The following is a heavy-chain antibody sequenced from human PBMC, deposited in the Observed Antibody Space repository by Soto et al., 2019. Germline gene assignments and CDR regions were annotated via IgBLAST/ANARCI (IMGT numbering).Heavy chain of an antibody. Sequence: EVQLLESGGGLVQPGGSLRLSCAASGFSFSDYAMSWVRQAPGKGLEWVSGVSGGGGVTNYADSVKGRFTISSDNSKNTVYLQMNGLRAEDTAIYYCAKGRCSGTSCYSDYWGQGTLVTVSS. J-gene: IGHJ4*02. D-gene: IGHD2-15*01. CDR3: AKGRCSGTSCYSDY. V-gene: IGHV3-23*01. CDR1: GFSFSDYA. CDR2: VSGGGGVT.